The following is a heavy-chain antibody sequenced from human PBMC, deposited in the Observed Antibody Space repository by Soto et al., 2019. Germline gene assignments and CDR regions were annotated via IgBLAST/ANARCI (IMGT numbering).Heavy chain of an antibody. CDR2: TRPNNGNT. CDR3: AKIFPVYYDIFATSEDEADY. CDR1: GYTFSIYG. Sequence: QVQLVQSGAEVKKPGASVKVSCKASGYTFSIYGINWVRQAPGQGLEWMGWTRPNNGNTKYAQNLQGRVPMTTDTSTSTAYMELRSLRPDDTAVYYCAKIFPVYYDIFATSEDEADYWGQGTLVTVSS. J-gene: IGHJ4*02. D-gene: IGHD3-9*01. V-gene: IGHV1-18*01.